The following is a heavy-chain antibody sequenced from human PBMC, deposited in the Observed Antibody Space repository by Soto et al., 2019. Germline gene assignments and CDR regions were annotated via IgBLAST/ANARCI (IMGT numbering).Heavy chain of an antibody. CDR2: IFDSGST. V-gene: IGHV4-30-4*02. CDR3: ARGTYSIVFDY. D-gene: IGHD4-4*01. CDR1: GGSISGGVHS. J-gene: IGHJ4*02. Sequence: PSETLSLTCTVSGGSISGGVHSWSWIRQPPGKGLEWIGHIFDSGSTYYNPSLKSRLTISVDTSKNQFSLKLSSVTAADTAVYYCARGTYSIVFDYWGQGTLVTVSS.